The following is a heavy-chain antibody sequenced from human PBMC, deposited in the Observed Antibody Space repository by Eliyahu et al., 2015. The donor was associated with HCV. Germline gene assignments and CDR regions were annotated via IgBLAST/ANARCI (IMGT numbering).Heavy chain of an antibody. D-gene: IGHD1-26*01. CDR1: GFSLXXSGVG. Sequence: QITLKESGPTVVKPTQTLTLTCTFSGFSLXXSGVGXGWIRQAPEKALEGLAVXYWDXDKRYRPSLKSRLTITKDTYNNQVVLTMTNVDPADTATYYCAHRRQTGSPWDFGYFDFWGQGTLVTVSS. J-gene: IGHJ4*02. V-gene: IGHV2-5*02. CDR3: AHRRQTGSPWDFGYFDF. CDR2: XYWDXDK.